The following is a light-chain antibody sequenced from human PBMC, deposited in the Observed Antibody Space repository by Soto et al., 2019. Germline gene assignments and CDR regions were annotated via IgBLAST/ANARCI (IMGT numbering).Light chain of an antibody. J-gene: IGLJ2*01. V-gene: IGLV7-43*01. Sequence: QTVVTQEPSLTVSPGGTVTLTCASSTGAVTSGYYPNWFQQKPGQAPRSLIYSASYKHSWTPARFSGSLLGGKAALTLSGVQPEDEADYYCLLYYGGAQVFGGGTKVTVL. CDR1: TGAVTSGYY. CDR2: SAS. CDR3: LLYYGGAQV.